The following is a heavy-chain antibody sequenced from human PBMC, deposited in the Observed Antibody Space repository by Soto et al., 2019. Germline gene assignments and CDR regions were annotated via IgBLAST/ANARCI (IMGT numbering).Heavy chain of an antibody. Sequence: LRLSCATSGFTFSDYAMHWVRQAPGQGLEWVAAISFDGSNTYYADSLTGRFTISRDPSKNTLYLDMNSLRPEDTAVYYCAKIRMVTAMLQMDVWGQGTTVTVSS. V-gene: IGHV3-30*18. CDR1: GFTFSDYA. J-gene: IGHJ6*02. CDR3: AKIRMVTAMLQMDV. D-gene: IGHD2-21*02. CDR2: ISFDGSNT.